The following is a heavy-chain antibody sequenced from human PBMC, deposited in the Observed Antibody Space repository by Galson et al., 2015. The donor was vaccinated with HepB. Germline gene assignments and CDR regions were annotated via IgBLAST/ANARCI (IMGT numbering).Heavy chain of an antibody. D-gene: IGHD6-6*01. CDR1: GFPLISYN. J-gene: IGHJ6*03. Sequence: SLRLSCAASGFPLISYNINWVRQAPGKGLEWVSSITSNSNYKHYADSVKGRLTISRDNSKNSVFLEMNSLRAEDTAVYYCARPEYSSSDGVYYYYMDVWGKGTTVTVSS. V-gene: IGHV3-21*01. CDR2: ITSNSNYK. CDR3: ARPEYSSSDGVYYYYMDV.